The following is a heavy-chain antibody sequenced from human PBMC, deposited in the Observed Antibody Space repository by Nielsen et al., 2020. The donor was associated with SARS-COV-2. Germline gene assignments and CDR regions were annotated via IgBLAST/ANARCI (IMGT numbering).Heavy chain of an antibody. Sequence: ASVKVSCKASGYTFTSYAMHWVRQAPGQRLEWMGWINAGNGNTKYSQKFQGRVTMTTDTSTSTAYMELRSLRSDDTAVYYCARDRGNIAVAGRFDYWGQGTLVTVSS. V-gene: IGHV1-3*01. CDR3: ARDRGNIAVAGRFDY. CDR1: GYTFTSYA. CDR2: INAGNGNT. D-gene: IGHD6-19*01. J-gene: IGHJ4*02.